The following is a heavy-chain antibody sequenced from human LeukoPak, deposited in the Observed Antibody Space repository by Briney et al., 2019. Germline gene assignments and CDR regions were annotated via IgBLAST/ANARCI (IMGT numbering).Heavy chain of an antibody. CDR1: GSLFTSYW. V-gene: IGHV5-51*01. D-gene: IGHD2-15*01. Sequence: PGASLKISCKGSGSLFTSYWIGWVRQMPGKGLEWMGSSYPGDSDTRYSPSFQGQVTISADKSITTAYLQWSSLKASDTAMYYCARLPKSRSGASVHLDYWGQGTLVTVSS. CDR2: SYPGDSDT. CDR3: ARLPKSRSGASVHLDY. J-gene: IGHJ4*02.